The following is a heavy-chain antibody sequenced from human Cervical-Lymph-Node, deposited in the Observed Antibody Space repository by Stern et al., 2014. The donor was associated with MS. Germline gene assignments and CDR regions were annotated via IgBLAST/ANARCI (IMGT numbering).Heavy chain of an antibody. V-gene: IGHV2-70*01. CDR2: LDWDGDK. CDR3: VRAREGYYFDY. Sequence: QVTLKDSGPALVNPTQTLTLTCTFSGFSLSTTGMCLKWIRQPPGKALEWLALLDWDGDKYYSTALKTRLTISKDTSKTQVFLTMTNMAPLDTATYFCVRAREGYYFDYWGQGIPVTVSS. J-gene: IGHJ4*02. D-gene: IGHD2-21*01. CDR1: GFSLSTTGMC.